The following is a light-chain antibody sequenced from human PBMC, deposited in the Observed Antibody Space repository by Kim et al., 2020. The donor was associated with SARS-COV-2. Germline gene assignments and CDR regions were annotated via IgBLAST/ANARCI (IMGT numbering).Light chain of an antibody. CDR1: NIESKR. V-gene: IGLV3-21*04. Sequence: APGKTARVTGGGNNIESKRVPWYQRKPGQAPVLVIYYDSDRPSGIPERFSGSNSGNTATLTISGVEAGDEADYYCQVWDSSSDQRVFGGGTQLTVL. J-gene: IGLJ3*02. CDR3: QVWDSSSDQRV. CDR2: YDS.